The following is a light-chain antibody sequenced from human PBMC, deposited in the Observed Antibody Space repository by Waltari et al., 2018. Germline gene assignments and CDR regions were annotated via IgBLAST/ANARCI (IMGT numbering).Light chain of an antibody. V-gene: IGLV2-23*01. CDR2: EGT. CDR3: CSYAGRITFVV. J-gene: IGLJ2*01. Sequence: QFALTQPASVSGSPGQSITISCTGTSSDLGGYNFVSWYQQHPGKAPKVLIYEGTKRPSGISNRFSGSKSGNTASLTISGLQAEDEADYYCCSYAGRITFVVFGGGTKLTVL. CDR1: SSDLGGYNF.